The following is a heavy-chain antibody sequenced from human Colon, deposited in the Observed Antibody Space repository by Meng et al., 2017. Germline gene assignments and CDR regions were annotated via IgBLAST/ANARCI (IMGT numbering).Heavy chain of an antibody. D-gene: IGHD6-19*01. Sequence: SDLLCSTVTVSGGSISSYYWSWIRQPPGKGLEWIGYIYYSVSTNYNPSLKSRVTISVDTSKNQFSLKLSSVTAADTAVYYCAREEVAGIFDYWGQGTLVTVSS. CDR3: AREEVAGIFDY. CDR2: IYYSVST. CDR1: GGSISSYY. V-gene: IGHV4-59*01. J-gene: IGHJ4*02.